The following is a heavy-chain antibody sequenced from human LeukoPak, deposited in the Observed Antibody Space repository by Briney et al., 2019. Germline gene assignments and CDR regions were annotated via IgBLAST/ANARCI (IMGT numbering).Heavy chain of an antibody. D-gene: IGHD5-12*01. J-gene: IGHJ6*03. V-gene: IGHV4-4*07. CDR3: ARDSGGYDQSHYYYYYYMDV. CDR2: IYTSGST. Sequence: SETLSLTCTVSGGSISSYYWSWIRQPAGKGLEWIGRIYTSGSTNYNPSLKSRVTTSVDTSKNQFSLKLSSVTAADTAVYYCARDSGGYDQSHYYYYYYMDVWGKGTTVTVSS. CDR1: GGSISSYY.